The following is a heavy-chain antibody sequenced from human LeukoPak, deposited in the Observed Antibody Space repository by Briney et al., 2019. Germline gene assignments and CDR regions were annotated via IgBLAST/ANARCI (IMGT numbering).Heavy chain of an antibody. CDR1: GFTFSSYA. V-gene: IGHV3-30-3*01. CDR3: ARGKGSESGYDYFLDY. Sequence: GRSLRLSCAASGFTFSSYAMHWVRQAPGKGLEWVTLFSYDGSSKYYADSVRGRFTISRDNSKNTLYLQMSGLRADDSAVYYCARGKGSESGYDYFLDYWGQGTLVTVSS. CDR2: FSYDGSSK. D-gene: IGHD5-12*01. J-gene: IGHJ4*02.